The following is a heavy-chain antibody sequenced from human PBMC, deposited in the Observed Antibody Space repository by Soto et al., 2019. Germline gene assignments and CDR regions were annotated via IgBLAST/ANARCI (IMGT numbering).Heavy chain of an antibody. J-gene: IGHJ2*01. CDR3: AKRTQSQYFFDF. CDR2: ISGSGVTT. V-gene: IGHV3-23*04. Sequence: EVQLVESGGGLVQPGGSLRLSCAVSGFTFSSCAMNWVRQTPGKGLEWVSSISGSGVTTYYADSVKGRFTISRDNSKNTLFLLLSSLRAEDTAVYYCAKRTQSQYFFDFWGRGTLVTVSS. D-gene: IGHD4-4*01. CDR1: GFTFSSCA.